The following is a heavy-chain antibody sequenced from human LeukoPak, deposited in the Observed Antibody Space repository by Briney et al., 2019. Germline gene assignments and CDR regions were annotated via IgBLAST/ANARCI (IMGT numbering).Heavy chain of an antibody. CDR3: ARGITRGAFDI. Sequence: SETLSLTCTVSGGSISSGGYYWSWIRQPPGKGLEWIGYIYHSGSTYYNPSLKSRVTISVDRSKNQFSLKLSSVTAADTAVYYCARGITRGAFDIWGQGTMVTVSS. CDR1: GGSISSGGYY. D-gene: IGHD1-20*01. CDR2: IYHSGST. J-gene: IGHJ3*02. V-gene: IGHV4-30-2*01.